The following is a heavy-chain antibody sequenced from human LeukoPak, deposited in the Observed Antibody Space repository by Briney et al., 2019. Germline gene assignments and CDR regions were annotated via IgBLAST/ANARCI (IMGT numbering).Heavy chain of an antibody. J-gene: IGHJ4*02. CDR1: GYTFTGYY. Sequence: ASVMVSCKASGYTFTGYYMHWVRQAPGQGLEWMGWINPNSGGTNYAQKFQGRVTMTRDTSISTAYMELSRLRSDDTAVYYCARPNRRYGSGSYYYWGQGTLVTVSS. CDR2: INPNSGGT. V-gene: IGHV1-2*02. D-gene: IGHD3-10*01. CDR3: ARPNRRYGSGSYYY.